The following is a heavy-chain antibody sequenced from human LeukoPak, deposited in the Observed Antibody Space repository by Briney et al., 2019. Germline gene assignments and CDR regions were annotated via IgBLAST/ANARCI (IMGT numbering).Heavy chain of an antibody. CDR3: ARDSDTRAGYFQH. D-gene: IGHD1-26*01. J-gene: IGHJ1*01. Sequence: GSLRLSCAASGFTFSSYSMNWVRQAPGKGLEWVSSISSSSSYIYYADSVKGRFTISRDNAKNSLYLQMNSLRAEDTAVYYCARDSDTRAGYFQHWGQGTLVTVSS. V-gene: IGHV3-21*01. CDR2: ISSSSSYI. CDR1: GFTFSSYS.